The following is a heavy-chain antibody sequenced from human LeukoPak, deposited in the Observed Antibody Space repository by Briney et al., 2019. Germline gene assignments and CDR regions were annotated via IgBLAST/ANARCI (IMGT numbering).Heavy chain of an antibody. Sequence: GASVKVSCKASGYTFTSYYMHWVRQAPGQGLEWMGIINPSGGSTSYAQKFQGRVTMTRDTSTSTVYMELSSLRSEDTAVYYCALYYDFWSGPTLIDAFDIWDQGTMVTVSS. CDR1: GYTFTSYY. CDR3: ALYYDFWSGPTLIDAFDI. J-gene: IGHJ3*02. D-gene: IGHD3-3*01. V-gene: IGHV1-46*01. CDR2: INPSGGST.